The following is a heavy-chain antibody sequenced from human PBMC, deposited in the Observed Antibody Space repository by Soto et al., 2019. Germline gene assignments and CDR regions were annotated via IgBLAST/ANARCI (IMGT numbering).Heavy chain of an antibody. CDR1: GFTFTSSA. J-gene: IGHJ6*02. CDR2: IVVGSGNT. D-gene: IGHD2-2*01. V-gene: IGHV1-58*02. Sequence: GASLKVSCKASGFTFTSSAMQWVRQARGQRLEWIGWIVVGSGNTNYAQKFQERVTITRDMSTSTAYMELSSLRSEDTAVYYCAAEGCSSTSCYVPYYYYGMDVWGQGTTVTVSS. CDR3: AAEGCSSTSCYVPYYYYGMDV.